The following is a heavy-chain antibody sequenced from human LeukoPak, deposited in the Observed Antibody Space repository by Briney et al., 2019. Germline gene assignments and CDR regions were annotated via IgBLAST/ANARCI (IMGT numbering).Heavy chain of an antibody. CDR2: IKSKTDDGTA. J-gene: IGHJ4*02. D-gene: IGHD6-19*01. V-gene: IGHV3-15*01. CDR1: GFSFNTAW. CDR3: TTRGIAVSGLGY. Sequence: GGSLRLSCAASGFSFNTAWMNWVPQTPGKGLEWLGRIKSKTDDGTAKYAAHVKGRFIISRDDSKNMLSLEMRSLRTEDTGVYYCTTRGIAVSGLGYWGRGTLVVVSS.